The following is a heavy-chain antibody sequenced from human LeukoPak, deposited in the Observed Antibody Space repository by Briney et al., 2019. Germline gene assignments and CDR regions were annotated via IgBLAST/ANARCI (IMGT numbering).Heavy chain of an antibody. V-gene: IGHV3-48*01. Sequence: GGSLRLSCAASGFTFNNYNMNWVRQAPRKGVEWVSFISSSSSTIHYADSVKGRFTISRDNAKNSLYLQMNSLRAEDTAVYYCASGLAAAGRGYWGQGTLVTVSS. J-gene: IGHJ4*02. CDR1: GFTFNNYN. CDR2: ISSSSSTI. CDR3: ASGLAAAGRGY. D-gene: IGHD6-13*01.